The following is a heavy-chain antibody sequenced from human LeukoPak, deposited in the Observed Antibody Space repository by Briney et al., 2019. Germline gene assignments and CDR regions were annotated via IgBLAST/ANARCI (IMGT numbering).Heavy chain of an antibody. CDR2: IKEDGSQK. V-gene: IGHV3-7*03. CDR3: VRYAGGSYAFHI. Sequence: GGSLRLSCAASGFTFSNYWMSWVRQAPGKGLEWVANIKEDGSQKYYVDSVKGRFTVSRDNAKNSLYLQMNSLRAEDTAVYYCVRYAGGSYAFHIWGQGTMVTVSS. D-gene: IGHD1-26*01. CDR1: GFTFSNYW. J-gene: IGHJ3*02.